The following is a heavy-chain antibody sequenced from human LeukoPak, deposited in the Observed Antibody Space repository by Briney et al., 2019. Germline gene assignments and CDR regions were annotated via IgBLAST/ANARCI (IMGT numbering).Heavy chain of an antibody. Sequence: ASVKVSCKASGYILTGYYMHWVRQAPGQGLEWLGWINPNSGGADFAQKFQGRVTMTSDTSTRTAYMELSRLRSDDTAIYYCARANAYDNNGYSPEFRYWGQGTLVTVSS. J-gene: IGHJ4*02. CDR1: GYILTGYY. CDR2: INPNSGGA. D-gene: IGHD3-22*01. V-gene: IGHV1-2*02. CDR3: ARANAYDNNGYSPEFRY.